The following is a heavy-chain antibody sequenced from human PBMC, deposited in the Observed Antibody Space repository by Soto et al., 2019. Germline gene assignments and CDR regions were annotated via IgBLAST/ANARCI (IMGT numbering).Heavy chain of an antibody. D-gene: IGHD6-19*01. CDR3: TTDEQLLDYYYYGMDV. J-gene: IGHJ6*02. Sequence: PGGSLRLSCAASGFTFSNAWMNWVRQAPGKGLEWVGRIKSKTDGGTTDYAAPVKGRFTISRDDSKNTLYLQMNSLKTEDTAVYYCTTDEQLLDYYYYGMDVWGQGTTVTVSS. CDR1: GFTFSNAW. CDR2: IKSKTDGGTT. V-gene: IGHV3-15*07.